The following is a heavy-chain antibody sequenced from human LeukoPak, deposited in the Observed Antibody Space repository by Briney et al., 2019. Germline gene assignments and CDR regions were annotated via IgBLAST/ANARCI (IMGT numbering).Heavy chain of an antibody. J-gene: IGHJ6*03. Sequence: SETLSLTCTVSGNSINSGNYYWTWIRQPAGKGLEWIGRIHSSGTTKYNPSLKSRVTISIDTSKNQFSLKLSSVTAADTAVYYCAAARHYYYYMDVWGKGTTVTVSS. V-gene: IGHV4-61*02. CDR3: AAARHYYYYMDV. CDR1: GNSINSGNYY. D-gene: IGHD6-6*01. CDR2: IHSSGTT.